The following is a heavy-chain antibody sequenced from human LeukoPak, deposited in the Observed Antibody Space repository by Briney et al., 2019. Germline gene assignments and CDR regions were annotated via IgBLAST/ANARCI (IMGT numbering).Heavy chain of an antibody. CDR2: IKQDGSDK. J-gene: IGHJ4*02. V-gene: IGHV3-7*02. D-gene: IGHD5-18*01. CDR1: GFTFSSYW. CDR3: ARGYFHGSIDY. Sequence: SGGSLRLSCAVSGFTFSSYWMSWVRQAPGKGLQWVANIKQDGSDKYYVDSVKGRFTISRDNAKNTLYLQMNSLRAEDTAVYYCARGYFHGSIDYWGQGTLVTVSS.